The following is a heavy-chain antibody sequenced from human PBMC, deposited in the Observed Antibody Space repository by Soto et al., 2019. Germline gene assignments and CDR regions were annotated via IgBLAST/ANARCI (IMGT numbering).Heavy chain of an antibody. Sequence: QLQLQESGSGLVKPSQTLSLTCDVSGGSISSGAYSWGRIRQPPGKGLEWIGYIYHSGSTYYNPSLKSRVTISVDRSKNQFSLKLSSVTAADTAVYYCARGGKDAAFDIWGQGTMVTVSS. CDR1: GGSISSGAYS. V-gene: IGHV4-30-2*01. CDR2: IYHSGST. J-gene: IGHJ3*02. CDR3: ARGGKDAAFDI.